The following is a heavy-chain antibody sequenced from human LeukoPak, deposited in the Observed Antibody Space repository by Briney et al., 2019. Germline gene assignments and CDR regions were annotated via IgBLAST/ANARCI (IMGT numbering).Heavy chain of an antibody. CDR2: ITTDGSGT. CDR1: GFTFNSYW. Sequence: GGSLRPSCTDSGFTFNSYWMHWVRQAPGKGLAWVSHITTDGSGTSYADSVKGRFTISRDNAKKTLYLQMNSLRAEDTAVYYCARGAVAGANFDYWGLGTLVTVSS. CDR3: ARGAVAGANFDY. J-gene: IGHJ4*02. D-gene: IGHD1-26*01. V-gene: IGHV3-74*01.